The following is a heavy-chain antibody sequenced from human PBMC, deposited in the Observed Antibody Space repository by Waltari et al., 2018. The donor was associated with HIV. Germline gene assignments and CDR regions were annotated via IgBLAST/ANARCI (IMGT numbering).Heavy chain of an antibody. CDR1: GFTVSSTE. CDR3: ARTPYSSGWSVLFDY. D-gene: IGHD6-19*01. CDR2: IYSGGST. V-gene: IGHV3-53*01. J-gene: IGHJ4*02. Sequence: EVQLVESGGGLIQPGGSLRLSCAASGFTVSSTERRGVRRAPGKGLECVSVIYSGGSTYYADSVKGRFTISRDNSKNTLYLQMNSLRAEDTAVYYCARTPYSSGWSVLFDYWGQGTLVTVSS.